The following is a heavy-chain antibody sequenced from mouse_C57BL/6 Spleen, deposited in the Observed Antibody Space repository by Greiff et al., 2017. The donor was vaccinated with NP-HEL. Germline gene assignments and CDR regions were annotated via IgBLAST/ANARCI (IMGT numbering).Heavy chain of an antibody. CDR3: ARHGLLRGDY. J-gene: IGHJ2*01. D-gene: IGHD1-1*01. Sequence: QVQLKESGPELVKPGASVKISCKASGYSFTSYYIHWVKQRPGQGLEWIGWIYPGSGNTKYNEKFKGKATLTADTSSSTAYMQLSSLTSEDSAVYYCARHGLLRGDYWGQGTTLTVSS. V-gene: IGHV1-66*01. CDR2: IYPGSGNT. CDR1: GYSFTSYY.